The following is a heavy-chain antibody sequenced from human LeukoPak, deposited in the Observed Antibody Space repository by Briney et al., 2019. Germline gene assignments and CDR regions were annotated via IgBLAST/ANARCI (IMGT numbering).Heavy chain of an antibody. CDR2: ISSSSSYI. CDR3: ARYFMITFGGVSSWFDP. Sequence: GGSLSLSCAASGFTFSSYSMNWVRQAPGKGLEWVSSISSSSSYIYYADSVKGRFTISRDNAKNSLYLQMNSLRAEDTAVYYCARYFMITFGGVSSWFDPWGQGTLVTVSS. J-gene: IGHJ5*02. V-gene: IGHV3-21*01. CDR1: GFTFSSYS. D-gene: IGHD3-16*01.